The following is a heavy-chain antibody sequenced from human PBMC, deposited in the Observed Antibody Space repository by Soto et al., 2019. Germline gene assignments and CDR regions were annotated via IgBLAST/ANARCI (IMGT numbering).Heavy chain of an antibody. CDR3: ARVSATGTRWFDP. CDR1: GGSISSGAYY. J-gene: IGHJ5*02. Sequence: SQTLSLTCTVSGGSISSGAYYWGWIRQHPGKGLEWIGYISHRGTAYYTPSLKSRVSLSVDPSKSQFSLNVTSLTAADTAVYYCARVSATGTRWFDPWGPGTLVTVSS. V-gene: IGHV4-31*03. CDR2: ISHRGTA. D-gene: IGHD6-13*01.